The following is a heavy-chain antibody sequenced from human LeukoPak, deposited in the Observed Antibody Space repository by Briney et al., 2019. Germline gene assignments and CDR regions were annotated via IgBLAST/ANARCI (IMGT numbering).Heavy chain of an antibody. CDR1: GFIFSNAW. Sequence: GGSLRLSCVVSGFIFSNAWMSWVRQAPGKGLEWVGRIKTETDGGTIDYAALVKGRFSISRDDSKNTLYLQMNSLKTEDTAVYYCTTPQLWLRGALGYWGQGTLVTVTS. J-gene: IGHJ4*02. CDR2: IKTETDGGTI. V-gene: IGHV3-15*01. D-gene: IGHD5-18*01. CDR3: TTPQLWLRGALGY.